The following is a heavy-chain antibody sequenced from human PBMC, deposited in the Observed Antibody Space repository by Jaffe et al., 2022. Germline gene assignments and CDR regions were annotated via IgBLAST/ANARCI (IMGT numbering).Heavy chain of an antibody. Sequence: EVQLVESGGGLVQPGGSLRISCAASGFTVSNKYMSWVRQAPGKGLEWVSVIYGGSTYYADSVQGRFTISRDDSKNTLYLQMNSLRADDTAVYYCATNGDIYGYYDYWGQGTLVTVSS. V-gene: IGHV3-66*02. CDR2: IYGGST. J-gene: IGHJ4*02. CDR1: GFTVSNKY. CDR3: ATNGDIYGYYDY. D-gene: IGHD2-8*01.